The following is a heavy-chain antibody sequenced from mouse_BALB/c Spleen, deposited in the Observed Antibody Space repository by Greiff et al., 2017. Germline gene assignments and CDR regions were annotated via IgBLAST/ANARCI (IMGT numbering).Heavy chain of an antibody. Sequence: EVQLQDSGPSLVKPSQTLSLTCSVTGDSITSGYWNWIRKFPGNKLEYMGYISYSGRTYYNPSHKRRISITRDTSKNQYYLQLNSVTTEDTATYYSAREGYGSRFAYWGQGTLVTVSA. CDR2: ISYSGRT. J-gene: IGHJ3*01. CDR1: GDSITSGY. V-gene: IGHV3-8*02. D-gene: IGHD1-1*01. CDR3: AREGYGSRFAY.